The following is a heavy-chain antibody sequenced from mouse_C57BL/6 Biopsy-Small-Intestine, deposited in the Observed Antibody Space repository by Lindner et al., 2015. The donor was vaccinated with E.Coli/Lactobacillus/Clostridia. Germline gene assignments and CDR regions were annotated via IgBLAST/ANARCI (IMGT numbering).Heavy chain of an antibody. CDR2: IYPRSGNT. V-gene: IGHV1-81*01. D-gene: IGHD2-2*01. J-gene: IGHJ2*01. CDR3: ARWKGVSTMVTTVDY. CDR1: GYTFTSYG. Sequence: QLQESGAELARPGASVKLSCKASGYTFTSYGISWVKQRTGQGLEWIGEIYPRSGNTYYNEKFKGKATLTADKSSSTAYMELRSLTSEDSAVYFCARWKGVSTMVTTVDYWGQGTTLTVSS.